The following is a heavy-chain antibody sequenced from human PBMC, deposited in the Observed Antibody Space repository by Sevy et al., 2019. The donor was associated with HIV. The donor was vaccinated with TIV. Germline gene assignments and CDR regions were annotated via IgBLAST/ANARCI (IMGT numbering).Heavy chain of an antibody. CDR1: GFTFSTYP. J-gene: IGHJ6*02. V-gene: IGHV3-23*01. D-gene: IGHD3-22*01. CDR3: HGDYDSSQLASYYYYGMDV. Sequence: GGSLRLSCAASGFTFSTYPMNWVRQAPGKGLEWVSTIRGSGGSTYYADSVKGRFTISRDNSKNTLYLQMNSLRAEDTAVYYCHGDYDSSQLASYYYYGMDVWGQGTTVTVSS. CDR2: IRGSGGST.